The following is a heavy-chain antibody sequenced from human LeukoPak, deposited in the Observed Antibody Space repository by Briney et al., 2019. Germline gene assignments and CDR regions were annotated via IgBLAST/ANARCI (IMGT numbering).Heavy chain of an antibody. D-gene: IGHD2-15*01. Sequence: SQTLSLTCAVSGGSISSGGYSWTWIRQPPGKGLEWIGYIYHSGNTYYNPSLKSRVTLSLDRSKNQFSVKLSSVTAADTAVYYCARRSSGGSCFDYWGQGTLVTVSS. CDR3: ARRSSGGSCFDY. J-gene: IGHJ4*02. CDR1: GGSISSGGYS. CDR2: IYHSGNT. V-gene: IGHV4-30-2*01.